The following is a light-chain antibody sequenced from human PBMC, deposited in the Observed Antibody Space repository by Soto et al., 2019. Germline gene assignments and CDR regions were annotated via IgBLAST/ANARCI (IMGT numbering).Light chain of an antibody. Sequence: QSVLTQPASVSGSPGQSITISCTGTSSDVGGYNYVSWYQQHPGKAPKLMIYAVTDRPSGVSSRFSGSKSGNTASLTISGLQAEYEADYYCSSYTSSSTLVGTGTKLTVL. CDR1: SSDVGGYNY. J-gene: IGLJ1*01. V-gene: IGLV2-14*01. CDR2: AVT. CDR3: SSYTSSSTL.